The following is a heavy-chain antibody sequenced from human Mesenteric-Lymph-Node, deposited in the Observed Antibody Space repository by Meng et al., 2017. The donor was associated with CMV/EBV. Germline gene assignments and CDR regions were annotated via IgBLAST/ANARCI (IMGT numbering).Heavy chain of an antibody. V-gene: IGHV3-23*01. J-gene: IGHJ4*02. Sequence: GESLKISCAASGFTFSSYAMSWVRQAPGKGLEWVSAISGSGGSTYYADSVKGRFTISRDNSKNTLYLQMNSLRAEDTAVYYCARGGSSWYADWGQGTLVTVSS. D-gene: IGHD6-13*01. CDR3: ARGGSSWYAD. CDR1: GFTFSSYA. CDR2: ISGSGGST.